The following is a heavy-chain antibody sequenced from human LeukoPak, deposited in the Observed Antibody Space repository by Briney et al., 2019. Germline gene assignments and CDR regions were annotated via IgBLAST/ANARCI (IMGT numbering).Heavy chain of an antibody. CDR2: IYHSGST. CDR1: GGSISSGGYS. V-gene: IGHV4-39*07. Sequence: PSETLSLACAVSGGSISSGGYSWSWIRQPPGKGLEWIGSIYHSGSTYYNPSLKSRVTISVDTSKNQFSLKLSSVTAADTAVYYCARGRFPSHRVVVTAIGLVLNWGQGTLVTVSS. CDR3: ARGRFPSHRVVVTAIGLVLN. D-gene: IGHD2-21*02. J-gene: IGHJ4*02.